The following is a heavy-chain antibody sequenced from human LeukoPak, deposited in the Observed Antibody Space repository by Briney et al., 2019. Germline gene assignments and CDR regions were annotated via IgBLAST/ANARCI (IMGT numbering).Heavy chain of an antibody. D-gene: IGHD6-13*01. CDR3: AKAQGSSSWPYYYYYYMDV. V-gene: IGHV3-33*06. Sequence: GGSLRLSCAASGFTFSSYGMHWVRQAPGKGLEWVAVIWYDGSNKYYADSVKARFTISRDNSTNTLYLQMNSLRAEDAAVYYCAKAQGSSSWPYYYYYYMDVWGKGTTVTVSS. CDR1: GFTFSSYG. CDR2: IWYDGSNK. J-gene: IGHJ6*03.